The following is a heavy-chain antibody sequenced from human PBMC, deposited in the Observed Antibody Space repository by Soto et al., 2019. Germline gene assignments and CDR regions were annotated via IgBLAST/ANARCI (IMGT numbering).Heavy chain of an antibody. Sequence: QLQLQESGPGLVQPSETLSLTCTVSGASIRSSDYYWAWIRQPPGKGLEWIGSIYYTGSTYYTPSLKSRVSISADTSKNQFSLKLTSVTAADTAVYHCVSGGRWETPQDYWGQGTLVTVSS. CDR1: GASIRSSDYY. CDR3: VSGGRWETPQDY. V-gene: IGHV4-39*01. D-gene: IGHD1-26*01. CDR2: IYYTGST. J-gene: IGHJ4*02.